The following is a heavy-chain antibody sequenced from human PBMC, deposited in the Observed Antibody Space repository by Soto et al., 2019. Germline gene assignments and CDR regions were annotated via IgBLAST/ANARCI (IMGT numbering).Heavy chain of an antibody. CDR1: GFTFSNAW. CDR2: IKSKTDGGTT. D-gene: IGHD6-13*01. J-gene: IGHJ3*02. CDR3: TAAAGTWAFDI. V-gene: IGHV3-15*01. Sequence: GRSLRLSCAASGFTFSNAWMSWVRQAPGKGLEWVGRIKSKTDGGTTDYAAPVKGRFTISRDDSKNTLYLQMNSLKTEDTAVYYCTAAAGTWAFDIWGQGTMVTVSS.